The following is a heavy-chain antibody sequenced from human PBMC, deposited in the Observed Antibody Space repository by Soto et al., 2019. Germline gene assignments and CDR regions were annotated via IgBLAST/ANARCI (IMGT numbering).Heavy chain of an antibody. CDR1: GGSFSSYV. Sequence: QGQLVQSGAEVKKPGSSVKVSCKASGGSFSSYVISWIREAPGQGLEWMGGIIPLSNAPNYAQRFQDRVTMSVDKSTSTAYMELRSLRSEDTAIYYCAQETYYFHSRDYHGFDPWGQGTLVTVSS. CDR3: AQETYYFHSRDYHGFDP. CDR2: IIPLSNAP. D-gene: IGHD3-22*01. V-gene: IGHV1-69*06. J-gene: IGHJ5*02.